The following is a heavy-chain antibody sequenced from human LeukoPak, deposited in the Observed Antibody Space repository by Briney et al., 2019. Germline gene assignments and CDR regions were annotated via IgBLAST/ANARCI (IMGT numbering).Heavy chain of an antibody. CDR1: GGSISSYY. J-gene: IGHJ6*03. Sequence: SETLSLTCTVSGGSISSYYWSWIRQPPGKGLEWIGYIYYSGSTNYNPSLKSRVTISVDTSKNQFSLKLSSVTAADTAVYYCARDLRGASYGSYYYYYYMDVWGKGTTVTVSS. V-gene: IGHV4-59*01. D-gene: IGHD5-18*01. CDR3: ARDLRGASYGSYYYYYYMDV. CDR2: IYYSGST.